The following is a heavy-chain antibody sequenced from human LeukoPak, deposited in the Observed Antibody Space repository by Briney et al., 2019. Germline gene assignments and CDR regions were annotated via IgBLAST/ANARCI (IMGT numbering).Heavy chain of an antibody. J-gene: IGHJ4*02. V-gene: IGHV3-21*04. Sequence: GGSLRLSCAASGFTVSSYSMNWVRQAPGKGLEWVSSISSSSSYIYYADSVKGRFTISRDNAKNSLYLQMNSLRAEDTAVYYCAREFNILTGYGPKRVSENGYRYFDYWGQGTLVTVSS. CDR3: AREFNILTGYGPKRVSENGYRYFDY. D-gene: IGHD3-9*01. CDR1: GFTVSSYS. CDR2: ISSSSSYI.